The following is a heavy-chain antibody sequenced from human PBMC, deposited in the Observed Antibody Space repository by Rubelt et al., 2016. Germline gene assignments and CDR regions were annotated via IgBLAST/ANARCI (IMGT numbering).Heavy chain of an antibody. CDR3: ARDGIATRPYHYYRDRDV. J-gene: IGHJ6*02. CDR1: GDPFRNHA. CDR2: VPPLLCSA. V-gene: IGHV1-69*09. D-gene: IGHD6-6*01. Sequence: QVPLVQSGAEVKKPGSSVRVYCKAYGDPFRNHALNWVRTAPGQGLAWRGSVPPLLCSARYAQKFQGRVTITADESTSTAYMELSSLRSEDTAVYYCARDGIATRPYHYYRDRDVWGQGTTVTVSS.